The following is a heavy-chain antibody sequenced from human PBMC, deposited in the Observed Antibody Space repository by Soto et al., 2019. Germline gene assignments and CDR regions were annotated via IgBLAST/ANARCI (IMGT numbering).Heavy chain of an antibody. V-gene: IGHV3-30*18. CDR2: ISYDGSNK. CDR1: GFTFSSYG. D-gene: IGHD6-6*01. Sequence: GSLRLSGAASGFTFSSYGMHWVRQAPGKGLEWVAVISYDGSNKYYADSVKGRFTISRDNSKNTLYLQMNSLRAEDTAVYYCAKEGGVWDGMDVWGQGTTVTVSS. J-gene: IGHJ6*02. CDR3: AKEGGVWDGMDV.